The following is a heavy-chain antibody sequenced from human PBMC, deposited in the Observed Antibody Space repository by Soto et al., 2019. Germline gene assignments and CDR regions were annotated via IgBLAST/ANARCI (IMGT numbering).Heavy chain of an antibody. CDR3: ARDVSPGSSSLYLDAFDI. CDR1: GFSFGSSW. CDR2: IKKDGSQI. J-gene: IGHJ3*02. Sequence: EVQLVESGGGLVQPGGSLRLSCVASGFSFGSSWMTWVRQAPGKGLEWGANIKKDGSQISYLDSVRGRFTISRDNAKNSLYLQMNSLRAEDTALYYCARDVSPGSSSLYLDAFDIWGQGTKVTVSS. V-gene: IGHV3-7*05. D-gene: IGHD6-13*01.